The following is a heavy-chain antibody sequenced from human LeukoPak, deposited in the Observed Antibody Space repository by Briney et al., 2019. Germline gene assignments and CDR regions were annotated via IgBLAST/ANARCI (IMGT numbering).Heavy chain of an antibody. CDR3: ASGELRDP. D-gene: IGHD1-26*01. CDR2: TRNKANSYTT. Sequence: GGSLRLSCAASGFTFSDRYMDWVRQAPGKGLEWVSRTRNKANSYTTEYAASVKGRFTISRDDSKNSLYLQMNSLKTEDTAVYYCASGELRDPWGQGTLVTVSS. CDR1: GFTFSDRY. V-gene: IGHV3-72*01. J-gene: IGHJ5*02.